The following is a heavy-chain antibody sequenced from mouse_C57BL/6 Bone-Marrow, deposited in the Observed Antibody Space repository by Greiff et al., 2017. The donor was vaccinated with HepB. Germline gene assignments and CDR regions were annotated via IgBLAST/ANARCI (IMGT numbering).Heavy chain of an antibody. CDR3: ARYAPRGRNYFDY. V-gene: IGHV1-64*01. Sequence: QVQLQQPGAELVKPGASVKLSCKASGYTFTSYWIHWVKQRPGQGLEWIGMIHPNSGSTNYNEKFKSKATLTVDKSSSTAYMQLSSLTSEDSAVYYCARYAPRGRNYFDYWGQGTTLTVSS. CDR2: IHPNSGST. D-gene: IGHD2-14*01. CDR1: GYTFTSYW. J-gene: IGHJ2*01.